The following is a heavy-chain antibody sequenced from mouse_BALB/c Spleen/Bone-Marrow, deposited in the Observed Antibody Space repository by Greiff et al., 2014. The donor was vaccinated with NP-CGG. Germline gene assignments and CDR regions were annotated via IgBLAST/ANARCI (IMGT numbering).Heavy chain of an antibody. Sequence: VQLKESGAELVKPGASVKLSCKASGYTFATSGINWVRQRPEQGLAWIGRIFPGNISTEYNEKFKVKATLTTDKSSSTAYMQLSRLTSEDSAVYFGSRGGYLGGYFDVWGAGTTVTVSS. V-gene: IGHV1-77*01. CDR3: SRGGYLGGYFDV. J-gene: IGHJ1*01. D-gene: IGHD3-3*01. CDR2: IFPGNIST. CDR1: GYTFATSG.